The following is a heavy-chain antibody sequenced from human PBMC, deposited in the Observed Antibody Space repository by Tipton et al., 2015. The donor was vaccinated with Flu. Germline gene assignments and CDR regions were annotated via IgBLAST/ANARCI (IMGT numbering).Heavy chain of an antibody. CDR3: ARNISSGWYLDY. V-gene: IGHV4-4*07. D-gene: IGHD6-19*01. CDR2: IYTSGST. J-gene: IGHJ4*02. CDR1: GGSISSYY. Sequence: LRLSCTVSGGSISSYYWSWIRQPAGKGLEWIGRIYTSGSTNYNPSLKSRVTMSVDTSRNQFSRKLSSVTAADTAVYYCARNISSGWYLDYWGQGTLVTVSS.